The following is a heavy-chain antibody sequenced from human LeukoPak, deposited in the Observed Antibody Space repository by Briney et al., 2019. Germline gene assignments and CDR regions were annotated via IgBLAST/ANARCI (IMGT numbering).Heavy chain of an antibody. V-gene: IGHV4-59*01. CDR3: ETVGEWNDLEY. CDR2: VFYTGTT. CDR1: GGSMTHNY. J-gene: IGHJ4*01. Sequence: SETLSLTCTVSGGSMTHNYWSWMRQPPGKGLEWIGYVFYTGTTNYNPSLKSRVTISVDTSKNQFSLKLSSVTAADTAVYYCETVGEWNDLEYWGHGILVTVSS. D-gene: IGHD1-1*01.